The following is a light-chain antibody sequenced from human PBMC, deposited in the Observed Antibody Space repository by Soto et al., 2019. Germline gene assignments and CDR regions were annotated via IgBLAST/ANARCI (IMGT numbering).Light chain of an antibody. Sequence: QSALTQSPSVFRAPGQRVTISCTGSSSNIGAGYDGHWYEQQPGTAPKLLIDGNSNRPSGVPARLSRSKSGTSASLAIIGLQAADAADYYCRSYERSTSGSVFGTGSKVTV. V-gene: IGLV1-40*01. CDR2: GNS. CDR3: RSYERSTSGSV. CDR1: SSNIGAGYD. J-gene: IGLJ1*01.